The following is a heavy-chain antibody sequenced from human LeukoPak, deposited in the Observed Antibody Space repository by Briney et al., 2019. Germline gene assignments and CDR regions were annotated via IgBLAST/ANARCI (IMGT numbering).Heavy chain of an antibody. CDR1: GGSISRSSYY. CDR2: IYYSGNT. J-gene: IGHJ4*02. Sequence: SETLSLTCTVSGGSISRSSYYWGWIRQPPGKGLEWIGSIYYSGNTYYNPSLKSRVTISLDTLKNQFSLKLSSVTAADTAVYYCAMDCRGGTCYAAGGDYWGQGTLVTVSA. D-gene: IGHD2-15*01. V-gene: IGHV4-39*01. CDR3: AMDCRGGTCYAAGGDY.